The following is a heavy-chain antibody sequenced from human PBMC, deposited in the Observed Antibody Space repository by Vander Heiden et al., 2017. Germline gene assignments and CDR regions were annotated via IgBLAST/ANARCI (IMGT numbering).Heavy chain of an antibody. J-gene: IGHJ4*02. V-gene: IGHV1-2*02. D-gene: IGHD4-17*01. CDR2: INSNSGGT. CDR1: GYTFTGYY. CDR3: ARDQATVTTPFFDY. Sequence: QVQLVQSGAEVKISGASVKVSCKASGYTFTGYYIHWVRQAPGQGFEWLGWINSNSGGTNYAQNFRGRVTMTRDTSISTVYMDLSRLRSDDTAAYYCARDQATVTTPFFDYWGQGTLVTVSS.